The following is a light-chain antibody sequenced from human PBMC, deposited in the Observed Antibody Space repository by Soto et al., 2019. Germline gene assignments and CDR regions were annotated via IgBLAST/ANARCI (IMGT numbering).Light chain of an antibody. CDR1: QSVSSNF. J-gene: IGKJ1*01. CDR3: LQYHFWPWT. V-gene: IGKV3-20*01. Sequence: EIVLTQSPGTLSLSPGESATLSCRASQSVSSNFLAWYQQKPGQAPRLLIYGASSRATGIPDRFTGSGSGTGFTLTISSLQSEDFAVYYCLQYHFWPWTFGQGTKVDI. CDR2: GAS.